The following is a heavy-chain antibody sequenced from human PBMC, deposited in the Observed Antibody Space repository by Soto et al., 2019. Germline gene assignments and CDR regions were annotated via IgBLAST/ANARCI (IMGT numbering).Heavy chain of an antibody. J-gene: IGHJ4*02. D-gene: IGHD6-13*01. CDR2: LSDSGISI. V-gene: IGHV3-23*01. CDR3: AKVSSSWYAGFFDL. CDR1: AITFSNYN. Sequence: GGSLRLSCAASAITFSNYNMTWVRQAPGKGLEWVSGLSDSGISIYYADSVKGRLTISRDNSKNTLYLQIHTLRAEDTAVYYCAKVSSSWYAGFFDLWGQGALVTVSS.